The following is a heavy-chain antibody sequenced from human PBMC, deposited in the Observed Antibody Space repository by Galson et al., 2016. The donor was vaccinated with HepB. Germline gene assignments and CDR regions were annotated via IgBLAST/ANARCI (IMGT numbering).Heavy chain of an antibody. CDR3: ATEGGNMAFFRY. J-gene: IGHJ4*02. V-gene: IGHV3-33*01. Sequence: LRLSCAASGFTFSSSGMHWVRQAPGKGLEWVAVIWYDGSKKYYADSVKGRFTISRDSPKNTLYLQMNSLRADDTAVYYCATEGGNMAFFRYWGQGTLVTVSS. D-gene: IGHD5-12*01. CDR1: GFTFSSSG. CDR2: IWYDGSKK.